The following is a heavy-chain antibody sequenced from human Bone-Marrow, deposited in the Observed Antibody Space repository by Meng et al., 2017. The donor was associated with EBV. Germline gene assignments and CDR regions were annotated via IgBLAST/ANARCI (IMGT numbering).Heavy chain of an antibody. CDR3: ERVRSVATITLFDY. D-gene: IGHD5-24*01. J-gene: IGHJ4*02. CDR1: GGSIRGYS. V-gene: IGHV4-34*01. CDR2: INHSGSN. Sequence: GDGLWKTSAALPPAGAVYGGSIRGYSWSWIRQPQGKALELIGEINHSGSNNYNPSLKSQITISVDTSKNQFSLKLSSVTAADTAVYYSERVRSVATITLFDYWGKGTLVTVSS.